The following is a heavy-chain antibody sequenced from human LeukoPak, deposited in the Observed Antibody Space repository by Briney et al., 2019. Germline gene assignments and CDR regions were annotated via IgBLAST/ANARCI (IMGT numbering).Heavy chain of an antibody. Sequence: SVKVSCKASGGAFSSYAISWVRQAPGQGLEWMGGIIPIFGTANYAQKFQGRVTITADESTSTAYMELSSLRSEDTAVYYCARDYHPYDYIWGQNVFDIWGQGTMVIVSS. J-gene: IGHJ3*02. D-gene: IGHD3-16*01. CDR2: IIPIFGTA. CDR3: ARDYHPYDYIWGQNVFDI. CDR1: GGAFSSYA. V-gene: IGHV1-69*01.